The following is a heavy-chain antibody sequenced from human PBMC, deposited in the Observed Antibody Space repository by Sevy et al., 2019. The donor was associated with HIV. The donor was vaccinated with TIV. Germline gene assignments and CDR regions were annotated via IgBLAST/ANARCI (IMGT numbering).Heavy chain of an antibody. CDR1: GFTLSDYY. J-gene: IGHJ4*02. Sequence: GESLKISCSPSGFTLSDYYMSWIRQAPGKGLEWVSYLSSGSSYTNYADSVKGRITISRDNAENFLYLEMNHMRAEGTAVYYWAWDRRNYGGQYFDYWGQGTLVTVSS. D-gene: IGHD4-17*01. CDR3: AWDRRNYGGQYFDY. V-gene: IGHV3-11*06. CDR2: LSSGSSYT.